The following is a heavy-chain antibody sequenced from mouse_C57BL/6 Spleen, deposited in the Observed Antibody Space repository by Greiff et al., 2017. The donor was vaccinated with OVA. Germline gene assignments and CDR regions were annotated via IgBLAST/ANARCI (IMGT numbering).Heavy chain of an antibody. CDR1: GYTFTDYE. CDR2: IDPETGGT. V-gene: IGHV1-15*01. Sequence: QVQLKQSGAELVRPGASVTLSCKASGYTFTDYEMHWVKQTPVHGLEWIGAIDPETGGTAYNQKFKGKAILTADKSSSTAYMELRSLTSEDSAVYYCTRDYYGSSYENAMDYWGQGTSVTVSS. D-gene: IGHD1-1*01. CDR3: TRDYYGSSYENAMDY. J-gene: IGHJ4*01.